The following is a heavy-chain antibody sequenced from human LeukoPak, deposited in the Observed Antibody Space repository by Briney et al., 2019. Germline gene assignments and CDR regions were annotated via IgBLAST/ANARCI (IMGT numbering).Heavy chain of an antibody. CDR2: ISGSGGST. V-gene: IGHV3-23*01. CDR1: GFTFSSYA. J-gene: IGHJ4*02. CDR3: AKDRSPYYYGSGSPPDY. Sequence: GGSLRLSCAAYGFTFSSYAMSWVRQAPGKGLEWVSAISGSGGSTYYADSVKGRFTISRDNSKNTLYLQMNSLRAEDTAVYYCAKDRSPYYYGSGSPPDYWGQGTLVTVSS. D-gene: IGHD3-10*01.